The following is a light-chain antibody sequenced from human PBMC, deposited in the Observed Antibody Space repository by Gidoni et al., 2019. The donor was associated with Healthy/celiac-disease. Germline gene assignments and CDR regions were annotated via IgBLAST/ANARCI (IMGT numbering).Light chain of an antibody. V-gene: IGKV1-12*01. CDR1: QGIISW. Sequence: DIQMTHSPSSVSASVGDRNNITCRASQGIISWLSWYHQKTGKAAKLLIYAASSLQSGVPSRCSGSGSATDVTITISSLQPEDVATYYCQQANSFHPTFGGGTKVEIK. CDR3: QQANSFHPT. J-gene: IGKJ4*01. CDR2: AAS.